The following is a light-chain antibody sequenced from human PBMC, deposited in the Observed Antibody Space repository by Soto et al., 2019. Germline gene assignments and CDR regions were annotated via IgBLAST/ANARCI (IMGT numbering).Light chain of an antibody. Sequence: QSVLTQPPSVSAAPGQKVTISCSGSNSNIGNNDVSWYQQVPGTAPKLLIYDNDKRPSAIPDRFSGSKSGTSATLDITGLQPGDEADYYCGTCDNSLRDGLFCGGTKLTVL. CDR2: DND. CDR3: GTCDNSLRDGL. V-gene: IGLV1-51*01. J-gene: IGLJ3*02. CDR1: NSNIGNND.